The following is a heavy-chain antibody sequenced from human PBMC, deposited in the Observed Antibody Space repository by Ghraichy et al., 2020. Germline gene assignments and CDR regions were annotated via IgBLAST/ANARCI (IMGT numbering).Heavy chain of an antibody. V-gene: IGHV1-69*13. CDR3: ARDSAYYYDSSGYWPTPVIY. CDR1: GGTFSSYA. Sequence: SVKVSCKASGGTFSSYAISWVRQAPGQGLEWMGGIIPIFGTANYAQKFQGRVTITADESTSTAYMELSSLRSEDTAVYYCARDSAYYYDSSGYWPTPVIYWGQGTLVTVSS. J-gene: IGHJ4*02. CDR2: IIPIFGTA. D-gene: IGHD3-22*01.